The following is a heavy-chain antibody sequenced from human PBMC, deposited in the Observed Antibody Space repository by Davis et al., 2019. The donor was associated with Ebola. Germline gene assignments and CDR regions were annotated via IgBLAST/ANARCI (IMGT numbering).Heavy chain of an antibody. V-gene: IGHV5-51*01. CDR3: ARLNCHGGSCPLEY. D-gene: IGHD2-15*01. CDR1: GYSFVDYW. J-gene: IGHJ4*02. CDR2: IYPGDSDT. Sequence: GESLKISCKGSGYSFVDYWVGWVRQMPGKGLEWMGIIYPGDSDTTYSPSFQGQVTISADKSVSTVYLQWSSLKASDTAIYYCARLNCHGGSCPLEYWGQGTLVAVS.